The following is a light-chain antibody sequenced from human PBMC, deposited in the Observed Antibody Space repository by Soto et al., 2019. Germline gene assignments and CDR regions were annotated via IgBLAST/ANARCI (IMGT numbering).Light chain of an antibody. CDR2: DAS. CDR3: QQYNDWPPIT. Sequence: EIVMTQSPATLSVSPGEGATLSCRASQSISSNLAWYQQKPGQAPRLVIFDASTRAPGIPDRFSGRGSGTDFTLTISSLQSEDSAVYFCQQYNDWPPITFGGGTKVEIK. V-gene: IGKV3-15*01. CDR1: QSISSN. J-gene: IGKJ4*01.